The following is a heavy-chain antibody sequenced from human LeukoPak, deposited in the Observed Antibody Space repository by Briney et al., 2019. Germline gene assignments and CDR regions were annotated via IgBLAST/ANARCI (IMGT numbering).Heavy chain of an antibody. J-gene: IGHJ2*01. V-gene: IGHV3-11*01. CDR1: GFTFSDYY. CDR2: ITSSGSTI. D-gene: IGHD5-24*01. Sequence: GGSLRLSCAASGFTFSDYYMSWIRQAPGKGLEWVSYITSSGSTIYYADSMKGRFTISRDNAKNSLYLQMNSLRAEDTAVYYCARRLEIGGYFDLWGRGTLVTVSS. CDR3: ARRLEIGGYFDL.